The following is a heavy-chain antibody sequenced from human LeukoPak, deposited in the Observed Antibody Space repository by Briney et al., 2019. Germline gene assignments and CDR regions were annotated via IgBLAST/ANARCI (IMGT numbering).Heavy chain of an antibody. J-gene: IGHJ4*02. Sequence: PGRSLRLSCAASGFTFSSYAMHWVRQAPGKGLEWVAVILYDGSNKYYADSVKGRFTISRDNSKNTLYLQMNSLRAEDTAVYYCARDLGNGYGVFDYWGQGTLVTVSS. CDR1: GFTFSSYA. CDR3: ARDLGNGYGVFDY. D-gene: IGHD4-17*01. V-gene: IGHV3-30-3*01. CDR2: ILYDGSNK.